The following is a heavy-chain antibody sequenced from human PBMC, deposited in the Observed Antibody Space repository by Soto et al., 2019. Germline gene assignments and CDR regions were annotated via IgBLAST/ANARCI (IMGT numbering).Heavy chain of an antibody. D-gene: IGHD1-26*01. CDR2: IYSGVST. CDR3: ARGKALELPLDY. Sequence: GGSLRLSCAASGFTVSSNYMSWVRQAPGKGLEWVSVIYSGVSTYYADSVKGRFTISRDNSKNTLYLQMNSLRAEDTAVYYCARGKALELPLDYWGQGTLVTVSS. J-gene: IGHJ4*02. V-gene: IGHV3-53*01. CDR1: GFTVSSNY.